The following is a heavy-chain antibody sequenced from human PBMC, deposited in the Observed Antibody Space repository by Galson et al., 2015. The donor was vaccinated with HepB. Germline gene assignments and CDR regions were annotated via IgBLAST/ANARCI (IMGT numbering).Heavy chain of an antibody. D-gene: IGHD6-19*01. Sequence: SVKVSCKASGGTFSSYTISWVRQAPGQGLEWMGRIIPILGIANYAQKFQGRVTITADKSTSTAYMELSSLRSEDTAVYYCARVIRGGWYFDYWGQGTLVTVSS. J-gene: IGHJ4*02. CDR2: IIPILGIA. CDR3: ARVIRGGWYFDY. CDR1: GGTFSSYT. V-gene: IGHV1-69*02.